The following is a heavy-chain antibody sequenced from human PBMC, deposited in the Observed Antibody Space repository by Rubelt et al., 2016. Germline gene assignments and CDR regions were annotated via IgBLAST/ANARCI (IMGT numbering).Heavy chain of an antibody. V-gene: IGHV3-23*04. CDR1: GFTFSSYA. CDR2: IYSGGST. D-gene: IGHD1-14*01. Sequence: EVQLVESGGGLVQPGGSLRLSCAASGFTFSSYAMSWVRQAPGKGPEWVSVIYSGGSTYYADSVKGRSTISRDNSKNTLYLQRNTLRVEDTAVYYCAKGAGDFDYWGQGALVTVSS. CDR3: AKGAGDFDY. J-gene: IGHJ4*02.